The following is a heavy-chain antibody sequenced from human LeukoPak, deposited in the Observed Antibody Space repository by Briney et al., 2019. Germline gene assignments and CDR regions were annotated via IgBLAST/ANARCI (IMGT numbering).Heavy chain of an antibody. J-gene: IGHJ6*03. Sequence: ASVKVSCKASGYTFSSNGIIWVRQAPGQGLEWMGWINPDNDDTKYGQTFQGRLTMTTDTSTSTTYMELRNLRSDDTAVYYCARVYGYYCYYMDVWGKGTTVTVSS. CDR2: INPDNDDT. V-gene: IGHV1-18*01. CDR1: GYTFSSNG. D-gene: IGHD4-17*01. CDR3: ARVYGYYCYYMDV.